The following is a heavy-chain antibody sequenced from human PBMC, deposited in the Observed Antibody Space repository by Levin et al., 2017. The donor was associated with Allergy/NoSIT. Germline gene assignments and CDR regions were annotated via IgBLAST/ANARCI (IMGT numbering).Heavy chain of an antibody. V-gene: IGHV3-11*01. CDR3: SRDEIHYRDYGMDV. CDR2: IGPSSNPI. J-gene: IGHJ6*02. D-gene: IGHD3-10*01. Sequence: KGLEWISYIGPSSNPIYYADSVKGRFTISRDNAKNSLYLHMDSLAAEDTAVYYCSRDEIHYRDYGMDVWGQGTTVTVSS.